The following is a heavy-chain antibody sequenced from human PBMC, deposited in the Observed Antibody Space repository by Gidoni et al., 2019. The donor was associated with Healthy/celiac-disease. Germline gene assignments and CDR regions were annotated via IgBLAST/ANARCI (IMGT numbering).Heavy chain of an antibody. J-gene: IGHJ5*02. D-gene: IGHD2-21*02. V-gene: IGHV4-39*07. Sequence: QLQLQESGPGLVKPSETLSLTCTVSGGSISRSSYYWGWIRQPPGKGLEWIGSIYYSGSTYYNPSLKSRVTISVDTSKNQFSLKLRSVTAADTAVYYCAAQWAYCGGDCYSSRDWFDPWGQGTLVTVSS. CDR3: AAQWAYCGGDCYSSRDWFDP. CDR2: IYYSGST. CDR1: GGSISRSSYY.